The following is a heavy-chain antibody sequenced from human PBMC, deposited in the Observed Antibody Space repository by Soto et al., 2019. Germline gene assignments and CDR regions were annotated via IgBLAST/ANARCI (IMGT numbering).Heavy chain of an antibody. CDR3: ARVVAGYFDY. J-gene: IGHJ4*02. CDR1: GGSISSYY. CDR2: IYYSGST. Sequence: PSETLSLTCTVSGGSISSYYWILIRQPPGKGLEWIGYIYYSGSTNYNPSLKSRVTISVDTSKNQFSLKLSSVTAADTAVYYCARVVAGYFDYWGQGTLVTVSS. V-gene: IGHV4-59*01. D-gene: IGHD6-19*01.